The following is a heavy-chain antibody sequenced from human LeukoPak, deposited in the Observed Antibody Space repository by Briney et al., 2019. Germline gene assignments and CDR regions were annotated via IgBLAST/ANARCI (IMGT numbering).Heavy chain of an antibody. CDR3: ARDRLQLQS. J-gene: IGHJ5*02. CDR1: GGSISSYY. V-gene: IGHV4-59*01. Sequence: SETLSLTCTVSGGSISSYYWNWIRQPPGKGLEWIGYIYYSGSTNYNPSLKSRVTISVDTSKNQFSLRLSSVTAADTAVYYCARDRLQLQSWGQGTLVTVSS. CDR2: IYYSGST. D-gene: IGHD1-1*01.